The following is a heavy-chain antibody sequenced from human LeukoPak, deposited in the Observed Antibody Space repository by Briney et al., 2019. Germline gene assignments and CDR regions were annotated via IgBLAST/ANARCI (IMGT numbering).Heavy chain of an antibody. CDR1: GYTFTSYA. CDR2: VNAGNGNT. Sequence: ASVKVSCKASGYTFTSYAMHWMRHAPGERLEWMGWVNAGNGNTKYSQKFQGRVTITRDRSASTAYMELSSLRSEDTAVYYCARGRWSTASASYYFDSWGQGTLVTVS. V-gene: IGHV1-3*01. D-gene: IGHD5/OR15-5a*01. CDR3: ARGRWSTASASYYFDS. J-gene: IGHJ4*02.